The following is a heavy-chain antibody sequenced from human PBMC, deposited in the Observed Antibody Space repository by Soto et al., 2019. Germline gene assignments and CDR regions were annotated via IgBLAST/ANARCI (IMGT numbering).Heavy chain of an antibody. D-gene: IGHD6-6*01. CDR2: IYHSGST. V-gene: IGHV4-4*02. Sequence: PSETLSLTCAVSGGSISSSNWWSWVRQPPGKGLEWIGEIYHSGSTNYNPSLKSRVTISVDKSKNQFSLKLSSVTAADTAVYYCAREGRKQFESVIAARPLDYWGQGTLVTVSS. CDR1: GGSISSSNW. J-gene: IGHJ4*02. CDR3: AREGRKQFESVIAARPLDY.